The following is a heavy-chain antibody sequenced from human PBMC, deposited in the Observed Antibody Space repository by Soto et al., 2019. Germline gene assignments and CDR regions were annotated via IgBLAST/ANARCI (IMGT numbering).Heavy chain of an antibody. CDR3: TSYYSGSGTDYGMDV. V-gene: IGHV3-15*01. J-gene: IGHJ6*02. D-gene: IGHD3-10*01. Sequence: GGSLRLSCAASGFTFSNAWMSWVRQAPGKGLEWVGRIKSKTDGEIIDYAAPVKGRFTISRDDSKNTLHLQMNSLKTEDTAVYYCTSYYSGSGTDYGMDVCGQGTTVTVSS. CDR1: GFTFSNAW. CDR2: IKSKTDGEII.